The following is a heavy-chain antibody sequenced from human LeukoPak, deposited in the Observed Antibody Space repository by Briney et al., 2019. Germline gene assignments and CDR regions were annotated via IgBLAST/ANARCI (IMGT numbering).Heavy chain of an antibody. V-gene: IGHV3-48*03. CDR2: ISSSGSTI. CDR3: ARDDGKCGGDCYSYWYFDL. J-gene: IGHJ2*01. Sequence: GGSLRLSCAASGFTFSSYEMNWVRQAPGKGLEWVSYISSSGSTIYYADSVKGRFTISRDNAKNSLYLQMNSLRAEDTAVYYCARDDGKCGGDCYSYWYFDLWGRGTLVTVSS. D-gene: IGHD2-21*02. CDR1: GFTFSSYE.